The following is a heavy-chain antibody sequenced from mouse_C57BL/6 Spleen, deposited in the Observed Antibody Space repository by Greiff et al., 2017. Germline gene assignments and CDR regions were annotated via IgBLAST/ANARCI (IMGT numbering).Heavy chain of an antibody. Sequence: VQLQQSGPELVKPGASVKIPCTASGFTFTDYNMDWVKQTHGKSLEWIGDINPNNGGTIYNQKFKGKVTLTVDKSSSTAYMELRSLTSEDTAVYYCARSDDYDAWFAYWGQGTLVTVSA. J-gene: IGHJ3*01. CDR3: ARSDDYDAWFAY. CDR1: GFTFTDYN. V-gene: IGHV1-18*01. D-gene: IGHD2-4*01. CDR2: INPNNGGT.